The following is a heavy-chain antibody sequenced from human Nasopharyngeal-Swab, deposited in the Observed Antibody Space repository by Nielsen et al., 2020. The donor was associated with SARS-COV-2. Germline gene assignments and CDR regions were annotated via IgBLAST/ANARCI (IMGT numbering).Heavy chain of an antibody. Sequence: GESLKISCKGSGYSFTSYWISWVRQMPGKGLEWMGRIDPSDSYTNYSPSFQGHVTISADKSISTAYLQWSSLKASDTAMYYCARHAPDPVIVATIHYCYYMDVWGKGTTVTVSS. V-gene: IGHV5-10-1*01. CDR3: ARHAPDPVIVATIHYCYYMDV. CDR1: GYSFTSYW. CDR2: IDPSDSYT. D-gene: IGHD5-12*01. J-gene: IGHJ6*03.